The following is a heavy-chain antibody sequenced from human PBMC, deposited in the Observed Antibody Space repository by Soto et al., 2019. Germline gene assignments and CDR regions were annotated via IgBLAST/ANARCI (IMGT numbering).Heavy chain of an antibody. CDR2: IVVGSGNT. J-gene: IGHJ6*03. V-gene: IGHV1-58*02. D-gene: IGHD4-4*01. CDR1: GFTFTSSA. Sequence: ASVKVSCKASGFTFTSSAMQWVRQARGQRLEWIGWIVVGSGNTNYAQKFQERVTITRDMSTSTAYMELSSLRSEDTAVYYCGTTVTTRYYMDVWGKGTTVTSP. CDR3: GTTVTTRYYMDV.